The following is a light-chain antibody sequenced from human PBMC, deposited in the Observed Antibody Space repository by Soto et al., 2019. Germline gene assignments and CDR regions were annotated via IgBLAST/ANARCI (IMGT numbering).Light chain of an antibody. CDR3: QHYNSYSQT. J-gene: IGKJ1*01. Sequence: DIQMTQSPSTLSASVGDRVTITCRASQSISIWLAWYQQKPGKAPKLLIHDASTLESGVPSRFSGSGSGTEFTLTISRLQPDDFATYYCQHYNSYSQTFGQGTKVDIK. V-gene: IGKV1-5*01. CDR1: QSISIW. CDR2: DAS.